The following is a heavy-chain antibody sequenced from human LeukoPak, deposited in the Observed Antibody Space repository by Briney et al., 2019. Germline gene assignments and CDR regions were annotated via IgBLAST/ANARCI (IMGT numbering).Heavy chain of an antibody. V-gene: IGHV3-21*04. CDR1: GFTFSSYS. CDR3: ARSYSGSYYADAFDI. CDR2: ISSSSSYI. J-gene: IGHJ3*02. Sequence: GGSLRLSCAASGFTFSSYSMNWVRQAPGKGLEWVSSISSSSSYIYYADSVKGRFTISRDNAKNSLYLQMNSLRAEDTALYYCARSYSGSYYADAFDIWGQGTMVTVSS. D-gene: IGHD1-26*01.